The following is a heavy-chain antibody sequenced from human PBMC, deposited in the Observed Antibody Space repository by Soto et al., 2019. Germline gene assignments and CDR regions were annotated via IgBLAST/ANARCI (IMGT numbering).Heavy chain of an antibody. CDR3: ARDLTDGPGSFFPNAFDY. Sequence: ASVKVSCKASGYTFTSYGISWVRQAPGQGLEWMGWISAYNGNTNYAQKLQGRVTMTTDTSTSTAYMELRSLRSDDTAVYYCARDLTDGPGSFFPNAFDYWGKGPRVTVPS. D-gene: IGHD3-10*01. CDR1: GYTFTSYG. J-gene: IGHJ4*02. CDR2: ISAYNGNT. V-gene: IGHV1-18*01.